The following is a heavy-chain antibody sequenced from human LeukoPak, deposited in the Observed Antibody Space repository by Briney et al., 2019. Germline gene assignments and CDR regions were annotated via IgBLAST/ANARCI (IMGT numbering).Heavy chain of an antibody. V-gene: IGHV3-21*01. J-gene: IGHJ6*03. CDR3: AKDGGDYGDYGSTMDV. D-gene: IGHD4-17*01. Sequence: PGGSLRLSCAASGFTFSSYSMTWVRQAPGKGLEWVSSISSSSSYIYYADSVKGRFTISRDNSKNTLYLQMNSLRAEDTAVYYCAKDGGDYGDYGSTMDVWGKGTTVTISS. CDR1: GFTFSSYS. CDR2: ISSSSSYI.